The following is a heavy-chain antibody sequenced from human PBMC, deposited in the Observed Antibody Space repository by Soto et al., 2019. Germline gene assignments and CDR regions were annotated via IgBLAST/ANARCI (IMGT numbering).Heavy chain of an antibody. V-gene: IGHV3-21*01. CDR2: ISSSSSYI. J-gene: IGHJ6*03. Sequence: EVQLVESGGGLVKPGGSLRLSCAASGFTFSSYSMNWVRQAPGKGLEWVSSISSSSSYIYYADSVKGRFTISRDNAKNSPYLQMNSLRAEDTAVYYCARDNPPSPPQWLRSYYYYYMDVWGKGTTVTVSS. CDR3: ARDNPPSPPQWLRSYYYYYMDV. CDR1: GFTFSSYS. D-gene: IGHD5-12*01.